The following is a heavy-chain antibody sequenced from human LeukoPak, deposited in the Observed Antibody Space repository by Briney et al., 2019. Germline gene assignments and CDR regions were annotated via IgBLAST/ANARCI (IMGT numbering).Heavy chain of an antibody. J-gene: IGHJ4*02. D-gene: IGHD3-22*01. CDR1: GFTFSSYW. CDR2: INKDGGEK. V-gene: IGHV3-7*03. CDR3: AKDPIRDHYDTIPSYYFDS. Sequence: GGSLRLSCAASGFTFSSYWMSWVRQAPGRGLEWVANINKDGGEKYYVDSVKGRFTISRDNAKNSLYLQMNSLRADDTAVYYCAKDPIRDHYDTIPSYYFDSWGQGTLVTVSS.